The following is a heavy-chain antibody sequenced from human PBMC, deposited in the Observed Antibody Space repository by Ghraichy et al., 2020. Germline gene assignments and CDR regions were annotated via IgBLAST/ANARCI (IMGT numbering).Heavy chain of an antibody. D-gene: IGHD2-15*01. J-gene: IGHJ4*02. Sequence: SQTLSLTCAVYGGSFSGYYWSWIRQPPGKGLEWIGEINHSGSTNYNPSLKSRVTISVDTSKNQFSLKLSSVTAADTAVYYCARLISTRSTRYCSGGSCKQISRPSSYLFDYWGQGTLVTVSS. V-gene: IGHV4-34*01. CDR1: GGSFSGYY. CDR3: ARLISTRSTRYCSGGSCKQISRPSSYLFDY. CDR2: INHSGST.